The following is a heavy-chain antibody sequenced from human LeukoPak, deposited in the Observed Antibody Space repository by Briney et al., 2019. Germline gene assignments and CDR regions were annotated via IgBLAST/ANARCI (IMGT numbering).Heavy chain of an antibody. V-gene: IGHV3-9*03. CDR2: ISWNSGSI. Sequence: GRSLRLSCAASGFTFDDYAMHWVRQAPGKGLEWVSGISWNSGSIGYADSVKGRFTISRDNAKNSLYLQMNSLRAEDMALYYCAKAYARSGYFDWVGEDYMDVWGKGTTVTVSS. CDR3: AKAYARSGYFDWVGEDYMDV. J-gene: IGHJ6*03. D-gene: IGHD3-9*01. CDR1: GFTFDDYA.